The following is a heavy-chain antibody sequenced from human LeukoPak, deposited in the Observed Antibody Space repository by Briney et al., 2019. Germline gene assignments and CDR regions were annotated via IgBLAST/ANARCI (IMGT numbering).Heavy chain of an antibody. CDR2: INHSGST. D-gene: IGHD3-3*01. CDR1: GGSFSGYY. J-gene: IGHJ5*02. V-gene: IGHV4-34*01. Sequence: NSSETLSLTCAVYGGSFSGYYWSWIRQPPGKGLEWIGEINHSGSTNYNPSLKSRVTISVDTSKNQFSLKLSSVTAADTAVYYCARHTRRFFVHNWFDPWGQGTLVTVSS. CDR3: ARHTRRFFVHNWFDP.